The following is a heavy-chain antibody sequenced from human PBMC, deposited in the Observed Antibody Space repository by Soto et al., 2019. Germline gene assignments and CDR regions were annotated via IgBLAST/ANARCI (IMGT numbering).Heavy chain of an antibody. CDR2: IGKSGDST. Sequence: GSLRLSCAASGVTFTSYAMTWVRQVPGEGLQWVSSIGKSGDSTYYADSVKGRFTTSRDSSNNTLYLQMNSLRGEDTAIYYCAKARQAQSHYYYGMDVWGQGTPVTVSS. CDR1: GVTFTSYA. J-gene: IGHJ6*02. CDR3: AKARQAQSHYYYGMDV. V-gene: IGHV3-23*01. D-gene: IGHD6-19*01.